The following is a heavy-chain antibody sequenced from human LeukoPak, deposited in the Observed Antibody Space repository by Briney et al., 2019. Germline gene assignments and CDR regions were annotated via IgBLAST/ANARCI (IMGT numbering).Heavy chain of an antibody. CDR1: GGTFSSYA. V-gene: IGHV1-69*13. D-gene: IGHD2-8*01. CDR2: IIPIFGTA. J-gene: IGHJ6*02. CDR3: ASSNGVCYYRPACGMDV. Sequence: ASVKVSCKASGGTFSSYAISWVRQAPGQGLEWMGGIIPIFGTANYAQKFQGRVTITADESTSTAYMELSSLRSEDTAVYYCASSNGVCYYRPACGMDVWGQGTTVTVSS.